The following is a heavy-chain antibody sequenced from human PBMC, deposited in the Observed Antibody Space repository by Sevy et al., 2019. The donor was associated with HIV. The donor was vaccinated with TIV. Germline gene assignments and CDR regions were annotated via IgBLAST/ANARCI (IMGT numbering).Heavy chain of an antibody. CDR3: TTDSKKRGLSALLDY. V-gene: IGHV3-15*01. D-gene: IGHD3-10*01. Sequence: GGSLRLSCAASGFTFSNAWMSWVRQAPGKGLEWVGRIKSKTDVGTQDYAAPVKGRFTISRDDSKNKQYLQMNSLKTEDTAIYYCTTDSKKRGLSALLDYWGQGTLVTVSS. J-gene: IGHJ4*02. CDR1: GFTFSNAW. CDR2: IKSKTDVGTQ.